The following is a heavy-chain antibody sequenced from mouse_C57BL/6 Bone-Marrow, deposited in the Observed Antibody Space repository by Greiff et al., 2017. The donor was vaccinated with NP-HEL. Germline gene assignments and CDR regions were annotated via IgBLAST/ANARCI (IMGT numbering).Heavy chain of an antibody. Sequence: EVMLVESGEGLVKPGGSLKLSCAASGFTFSSDAMSWVRQTPEKRLEWVAYISSGGDYIYYADTVKGRFTISRDNARNTLYLQMSSLKSEDTAMYYCTRVGLRDAMDYWGPGTSVTVSS. D-gene: IGHD1-1*01. CDR2: ISSGGDYI. CDR3: TRVGLRDAMDY. V-gene: IGHV5-9-1*02. CDR1: GFTFSSDA. J-gene: IGHJ4*01.